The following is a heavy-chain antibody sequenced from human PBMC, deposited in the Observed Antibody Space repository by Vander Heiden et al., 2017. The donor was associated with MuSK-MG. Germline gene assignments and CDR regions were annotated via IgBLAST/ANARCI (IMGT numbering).Heavy chain of an antibody. Sequence: QMHLQHCGAGLLKPSETLSLTCAVYVGSSSVFYCSWIRPPPGKGLEWIGENNKRGSTHYNTSLNTRAIRAGDTSKNQFSLKLSSVTPAYTAVYYRARCDSYCGYVGGIVRANKYFDHWGRGTLVTVSS. V-gene: IGHV4-34*01. J-gene: IGHJ4*01. D-gene: IGHD3-16*01. CDR3: ARCDSYCGYVGGIVRANKYFDH. CDR2: NNKRGST. CDR1: VGSSSVFY.